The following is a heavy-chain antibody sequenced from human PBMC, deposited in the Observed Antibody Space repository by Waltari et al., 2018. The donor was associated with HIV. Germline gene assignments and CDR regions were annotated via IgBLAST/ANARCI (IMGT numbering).Heavy chain of an antibody. D-gene: IGHD3-10*01. J-gene: IGHJ4*02. Sequence: EVQLVQSGAEVKKPGESLKISCQGSGYTFTNYWIGWVRQMPGKGLEWMGIIYPGDSATRYSPSFQGQVTISADKSISTAYLQWSSLKASDTAMYYCARHGVSMLRGVIDYWGQGTLLTVSS. V-gene: IGHV5-51*01. CDR1: GYTFTNYW. CDR2: IYPGDSAT. CDR3: ARHGVSMLRGVIDY.